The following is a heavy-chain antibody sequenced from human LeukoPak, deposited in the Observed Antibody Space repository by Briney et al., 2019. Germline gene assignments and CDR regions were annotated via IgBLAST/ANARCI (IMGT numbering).Heavy chain of an antibody. CDR2: IYYSGST. CDR1: GGSLSSCY. D-gene: IGHD3-10*01. V-gene: IGHV4-59*01. J-gene: IGHJ4*02. Sequence: KPSETLSLTCTVSGGSLSSCYWSWIRQPPGKGLEWIGYIYYSGSTNYNPSLKSRVTISVDTSKNQFSLKLSSVTAADTAVYYCARGWNYYYGSGSYYNNIFDYWGQGTLVTVSS. CDR3: ARGWNYYYGSGSYYNNIFDY.